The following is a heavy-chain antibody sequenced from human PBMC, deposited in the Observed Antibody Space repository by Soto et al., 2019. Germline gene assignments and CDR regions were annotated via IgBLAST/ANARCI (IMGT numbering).Heavy chain of an antibody. J-gene: IGHJ4*02. D-gene: IGHD1-26*01. Sequence: EVQLLESGGGLVQTGGSLRLSCAASGFTFSSYAMSWVRQAPGKGQEWVSAISGSGGSTYYADSVKGRFTISRDNSKSTLYLQMNSLRAEDTAVYYCAKGLKVGAPRFLDFDYCGQGTLVTVSS. CDR3: AKGLKVGAPRFLDFDY. CDR1: GFTFSSYA. CDR2: ISGSGGST. V-gene: IGHV3-23*01.